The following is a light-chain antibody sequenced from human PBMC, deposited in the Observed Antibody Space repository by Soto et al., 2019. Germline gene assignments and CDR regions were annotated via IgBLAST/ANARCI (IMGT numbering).Light chain of an antibody. CDR1: QSVSSN. CDR2: DAS. V-gene: IGKV3-15*01. Sequence: EIVLTQSPATLSVSPGERATLSCRASQSVSSNYLAWYQQKPGLAPRLLIYDASSRATGIPARFSGSGSGTEFTLTISSLQSEDFAVYYCQQYNNWWTFGQGTKVDI. J-gene: IGKJ1*01. CDR3: QQYNNWWT.